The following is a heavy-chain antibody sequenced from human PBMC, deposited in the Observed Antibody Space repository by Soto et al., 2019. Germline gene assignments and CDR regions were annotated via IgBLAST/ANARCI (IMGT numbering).Heavy chain of an antibody. J-gene: IGHJ4*02. CDR3: ARGPKDEAAPPYYFDY. CDR2: ISYDGSNK. Sequence: QVQLVESGGGVVQPGRSLRLSCAASGFTFSSYAMHWVRQAPGKGLEWVAVISYDGSNKYYADSVKGRFTISRDNSKNTLYLQMNSLRAEDTAVYYCARGPKDEAAPPYYFDYWGQGTLVTVSS. D-gene: IGHD6-6*01. CDR1: GFTFSSYA. V-gene: IGHV3-30-3*01.